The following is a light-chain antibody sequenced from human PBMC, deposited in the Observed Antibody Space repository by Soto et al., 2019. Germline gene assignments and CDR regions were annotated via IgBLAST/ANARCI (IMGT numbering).Light chain of an antibody. CDR3: QQYHKWPIT. V-gene: IGKV3-15*01. CDR1: QSISSN. CDR2: GAS. Sequence: EVVLTQSPATLSVSPGERATLSCRASQSISSNLAWYQQIPGQVPRLLIYGASSTATGIPARFRGSGSGTDLTLTITSLQSEDFVLYYSQQYHKWPITFGQGARLELK. J-gene: IGKJ5*01.